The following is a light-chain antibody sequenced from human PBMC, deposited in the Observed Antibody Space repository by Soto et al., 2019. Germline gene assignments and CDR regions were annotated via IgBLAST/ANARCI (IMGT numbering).Light chain of an antibody. V-gene: IGLV2-14*01. CDR3: SSYTSSNTRYV. J-gene: IGLJ1*01. Sequence: QSALTQPASVSGSPGQSITISCTVTSSDVGGYNYVSWYQQHPGKAPKLMIYDVSSRPSGVSYRFSGSKSGNTASLTISGLQAEDEADYYCSSYTSSNTRYVFGTGTKVTVL. CDR1: SSDVGGYNY. CDR2: DVS.